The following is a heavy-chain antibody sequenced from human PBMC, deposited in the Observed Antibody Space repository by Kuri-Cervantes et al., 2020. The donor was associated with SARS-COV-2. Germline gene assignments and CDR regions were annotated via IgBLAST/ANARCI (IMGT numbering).Heavy chain of an antibody. CDR2: ISGSCCST. V-gene: IGHV3-23*01. CDR1: GFTFSSYA. Sequence: GESLKISCAASGFTFSSYAMSWVRQAPGKGLEWVSAISGSCCSTYYADSVKGRFTISRDNSKNTLYLQMNSLRAEDTAVYYCARAYCGGDCYFDSYYYGMDVWGQGTMVTVSS. D-gene: IGHD2-21*01. J-gene: IGHJ6*02. CDR3: ARAYCGGDCYFDSYYYGMDV.